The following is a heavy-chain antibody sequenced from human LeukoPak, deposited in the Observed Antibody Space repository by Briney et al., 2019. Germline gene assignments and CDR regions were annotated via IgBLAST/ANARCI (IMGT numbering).Heavy chain of an antibody. D-gene: IGHD5-12*01. V-gene: IGHV4-61*01. Sequence: SETLSLTCTVSGGSVSSGSYYWSWIRQPPGKGLEWIGYIYYSGSTNYSHSLKSRVTISVDTSKNQFSLKLTSVTAADTAVYYCARENYSGYSPYYFDYWGQGTLVTVSS. CDR2: IYYSGST. CDR1: GGSVSSGSYY. J-gene: IGHJ4*02. CDR3: ARENYSGYSPYYFDY.